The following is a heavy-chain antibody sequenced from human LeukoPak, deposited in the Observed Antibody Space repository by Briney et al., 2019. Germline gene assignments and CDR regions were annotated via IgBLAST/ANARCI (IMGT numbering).Heavy chain of an antibody. D-gene: IGHD2-2*01. V-gene: IGHV4-61*02. CDR3: ARDFEGYCSSTSCLRSDAFDI. CDR2: IYTSGST. CDR1: GGSISSGSYY. J-gene: IGHJ3*02. Sequence: SETLSLTCTVSGGSISSGSYYWSWIRQPAGKGLEWIGRIYTSGSTNYNPSLKSRVSISVDTSKNQFSLKLSSVTAADTAVYYCARDFEGYCSSTSCLRSDAFDIWGQGTMVTVSS.